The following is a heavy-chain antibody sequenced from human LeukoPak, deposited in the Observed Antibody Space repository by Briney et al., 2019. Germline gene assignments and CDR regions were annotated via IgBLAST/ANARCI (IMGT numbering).Heavy chain of an antibody. V-gene: IGHV3-74*01. Sequence: GGSLRLSCAASGFIFSSYWMHWVRQAPGKGLVWVSRINSDGSSTSYADSVKGRFTISRDNAKNTLYLQMNSLRAEDTAVYYCARDLSYYYDSSDATLDYWGQGTLVTVSS. CDR3: ARDLSYYYDSSDATLDY. D-gene: IGHD3-22*01. CDR2: INSDGSST. CDR1: GFIFSSYW. J-gene: IGHJ4*02.